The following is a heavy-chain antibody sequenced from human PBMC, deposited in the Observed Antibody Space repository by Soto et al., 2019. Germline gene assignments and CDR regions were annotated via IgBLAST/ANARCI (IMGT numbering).Heavy chain of an antibody. J-gene: IGHJ6*02. Sequence: PSETLSLTCTVSGGSISSGDYYWSWIRQPPGKGLEWIGYIYYSGSTYYNPSLKSRVTISVDTSKNQFSLKLSSVTAADTAVYYCARGEVLYYGMDVWGQGTTVTVSS. CDR3: ARGEVLYYGMDV. CDR2: IYYSGST. V-gene: IGHV4-30-4*01. CDR1: GGSISSGDYY.